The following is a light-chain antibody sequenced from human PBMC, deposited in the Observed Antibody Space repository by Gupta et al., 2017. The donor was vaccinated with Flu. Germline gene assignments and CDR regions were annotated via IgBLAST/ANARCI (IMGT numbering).Light chain of an antibody. Sequence: FVLTQPPSVSLAPGQTATITCARDNIGTQSVHWYQQKPGQAPVLVVYDDSDRPSGIPERFSGSNSGNTATLTISRVEAGDEADVYCQMWDRTSDHPVFGGGTRLTVL. CDR3: QMWDRTSDHPV. J-gene: IGLJ3*02. V-gene: IGLV3-21*02. CDR2: DDS. CDR1: NIGTQS.